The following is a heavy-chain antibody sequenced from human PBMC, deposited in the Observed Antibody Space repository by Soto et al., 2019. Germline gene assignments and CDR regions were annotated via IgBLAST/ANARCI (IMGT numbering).Heavy chain of an antibody. D-gene: IGHD3-22*01. CDR1: GGSISSYY. J-gene: IGHJ4*02. V-gene: IGHV4-59*01. CDR3: ARAYYYDSSGYYLFDY. Sequence: SETLSLTCTVSGGSISSYYWSWIRQPPGKGLEWIGYIYYSGSTNYNPSLKSRVTISVDTSKNQFSLKLSSVTAADTAVYYCARAYYYDSSGYYLFDYWGQGTLVTVSS. CDR2: IYYSGST.